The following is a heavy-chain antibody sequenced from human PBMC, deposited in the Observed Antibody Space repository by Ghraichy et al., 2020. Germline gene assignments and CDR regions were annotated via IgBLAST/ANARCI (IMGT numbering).Heavy chain of an antibody. CDR2: IYYSGST. Sequence: SQTLSLTCTVSGGSISSYYWSWIRQPPGKGLEWIGYIYYSGSTNYNPSLKSRVTISVDTSKNQFSLKLSSVTAADTAVYYCARHDQYYGSGSYRHLDYWGQGTLVTVSS. CDR3: ARHDQYYGSGSYRHLDY. V-gene: IGHV4-59*08. J-gene: IGHJ4*02. D-gene: IGHD3-10*01. CDR1: GGSISSYY.